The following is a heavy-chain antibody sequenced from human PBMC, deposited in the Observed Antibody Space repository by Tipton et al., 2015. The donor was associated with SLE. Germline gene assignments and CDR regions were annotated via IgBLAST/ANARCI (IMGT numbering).Heavy chain of an antibody. D-gene: IGHD4-11*01. J-gene: IGHJ4*02. CDR3: ARESDYSNSFDS. Sequence: TLSLTCTVSGASISSGSYYCSWIRQPAGKGLEWIGHIYTSASATYNPSLISRVAMSVDTSKNQFSLELSSVTAADAAMYYCARESDYSNSFDSWGQGTLVNVSS. CDR2: IYTSASA. V-gene: IGHV4-61*09. CDR1: GASISSGSYY.